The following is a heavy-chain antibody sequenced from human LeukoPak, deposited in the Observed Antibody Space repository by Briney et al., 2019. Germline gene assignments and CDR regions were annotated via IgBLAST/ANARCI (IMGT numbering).Heavy chain of an antibody. CDR3: AKGRVLRFLEWLLLTPGFDY. CDR2: ISGSGGST. CDR1: GFTFSDYY. D-gene: IGHD3-3*01. J-gene: IGHJ4*02. V-gene: IGHV3-23*01. Sequence: GGSLRLSCAASGFTFSDYYMSWIRQAPGKGLEWVSAISGSGGSTYYADSVKGRFTISRDNSKNTLYLQMNSLRAEDTAVYYCAKGRVLRFLEWLLLTPGFDYWGQGTLVTVSS.